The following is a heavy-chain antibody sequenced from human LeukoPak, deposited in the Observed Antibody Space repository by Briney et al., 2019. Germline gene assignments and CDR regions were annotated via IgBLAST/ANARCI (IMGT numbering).Heavy chain of an antibody. CDR1: GFTFSSYG. CDR3: ASGYSSAWCFDF. CDR2: IRYDGSNK. J-gene: IGHJ4*02. D-gene: IGHD6-19*01. V-gene: IGHV3-30*02. Sequence: GGSLRLSCAASGFTFSSYGMHWVRQAPGKGLEWVAFIRYDGSNKYYADSVKGRFTISRDISKNTLYLQMNSLRAEDTAVYYCASGYSSAWCFDFSGQGTLVTVSS.